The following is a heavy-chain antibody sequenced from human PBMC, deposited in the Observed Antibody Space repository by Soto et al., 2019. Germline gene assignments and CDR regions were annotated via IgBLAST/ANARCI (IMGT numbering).Heavy chain of an antibody. V-gene: IGHV1-18*01. Sequence: QVQLVQSGAEVKKPGSSVKVSCKASGYTFTSYGISWVRQAPGQGLEWMGWISAYNGNTNYPQKLKSSVTTTTTTSTSTAYMELRSLRSDDTAVYYCARDTETFDYWGQGTLVTVSS. CDR3: ARDTETFDY. CDR2: ISAYNGNT. J-gene: IGHJ4*02. CDR1: GYTFTSYG.